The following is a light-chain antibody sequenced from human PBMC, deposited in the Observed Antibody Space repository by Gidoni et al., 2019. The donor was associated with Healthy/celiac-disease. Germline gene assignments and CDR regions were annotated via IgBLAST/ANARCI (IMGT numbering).Light chain of an antibody. J-gene: IGKJ5*01. CDR2: AAS. CDR1: QGISSY. V-gene: IGKV1-9*01. CDR3: QQLNSYPIT. Sequence: DIQLTQSPSFLSASVGDRVTITCRASQGISSYLAWYQQKPGKAPKLLIYAASTLQSGVPSRFCGSGSWTEFTLTIISLHPEDFATYYCQQLNSYPITFGQGTRLEIK.